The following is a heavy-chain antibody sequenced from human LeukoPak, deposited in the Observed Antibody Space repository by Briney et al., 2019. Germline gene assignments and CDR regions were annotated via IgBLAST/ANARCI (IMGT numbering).Heavy chain of an antibody. Sequence: GASVKVSCKASGYTFTGYYMHWVRQAPGQGLAWMGWINPNSGGTNYAQKFQGRVTMTRDTSISTAYMELSRLRSDDTAVYYCAREPYSSSCLGYWGQGTLVTVSS. CDR2: INPNSGGT. CDR1: GYTFTGYY. D-gene: IGHD6-13*01. CDR3: AREPYSSSCLGY. J-gene: IGHJ4*02. V-gene: IGHV1-2*02.